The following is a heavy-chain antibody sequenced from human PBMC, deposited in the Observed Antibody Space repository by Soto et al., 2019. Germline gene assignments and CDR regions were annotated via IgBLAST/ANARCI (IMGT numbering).Heavy chain of an antibody. CDR1: GFILSDFA. CDR2: ILKDGKSK. J-gene: IGHJ5*02. V-gene: IGHV3-30*04. Sequence: PGGSLRLSCAASGFILSDFAMHWARQAPGRGLEWVAVILKDGKSKYYADSVRGRFTISSDTSKDTIFLQLTSLTLDDSAVYYCAKTGCHGGSCFSWFDPWGQGTPVTVSS. D-gene: IGHD2-15*01. CDR3: AKTGCHGGSCFSWFDP.